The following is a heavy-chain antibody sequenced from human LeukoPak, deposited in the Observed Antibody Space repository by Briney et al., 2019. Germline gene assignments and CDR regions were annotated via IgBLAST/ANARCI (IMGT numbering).Heavy chain of an antibody. J-gene: IGHJ4*02. V-gene: IGHV4-34*01. D-gene: IGHD3-10*01. CDR1: GGSFRGYY. CDR2: INHSGST. CDR3: ARGPEGDYYGSGSYWFDY. Sequence: SETLSLTCAVYGGSFRGYYWSWIRQPPGKGLEWIGEINHSGSTNYNPSLKSRVTISVDTSKNQFSLKLSSVTAADTAVYYCARGPEGDYYGSGSYWFDYWGQGTLVTVSS.